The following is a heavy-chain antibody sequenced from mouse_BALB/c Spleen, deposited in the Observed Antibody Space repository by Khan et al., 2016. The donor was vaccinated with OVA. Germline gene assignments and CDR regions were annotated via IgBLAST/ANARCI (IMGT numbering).Heavy chain of an antibody. CDR2: IYPFNDAT. D-gene: IGHD1-1*01. Sequence: VQLQQSGPEVVEPGASVKLSCKASGYTFTSYVMHWVKQKPGQGLEWIGYIYPFNDATKYNEKFTGKVTLTSDKSSSTAYMELSSLTSEDSAVYYCAPVETYYVSVAYWGQGTLVTVSA. CDR1: GYTFTSYV. J-gene: IGHJ3*01. V-gene: IGHV1S136*01. CDR3: APVETYYVSVAY.